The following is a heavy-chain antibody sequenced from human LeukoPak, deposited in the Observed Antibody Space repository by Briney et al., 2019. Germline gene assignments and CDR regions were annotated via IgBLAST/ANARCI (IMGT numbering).Heavy chain of an antibody. Sequence: SETLSLTCTVSGGSISSYYWSWIRQPPGKGLEWIGYIYYSGSTNYNPSLKGRVTISVDTSKNQSSLKLSSVTAADTAVYYCARERYDFWSGATDAFDIWSQGTMVTVSS. D-gene: IGHD3-3*01. CDR3: ARERYDFWSGATDAFDI. V-gene: IGHV4-59*01. J-gene: IGHJ3*02. CDR2: IYYSGST. CDR1: GGSISSYY.